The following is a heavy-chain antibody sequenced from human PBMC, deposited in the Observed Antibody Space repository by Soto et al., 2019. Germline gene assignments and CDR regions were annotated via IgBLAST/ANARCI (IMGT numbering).Heavy chain of an antibody. V-gene: IGHV1-69*19. J-gene: IGHJ4*02. D-gene: IGHD3-10*01. CDR1: GGTFNTYA. CDR3: AREVQVHTPAFVY. Sequence: QVQLVQSGAEMKKPGSSVKVSCQSSGGTFNTYAMNWVRQAPGQGPEWMGDISPMFGAANYAPKFQGRVTITAGESTGTSYMQLCSLTSEDTALYFCAREVQVHTPAFVYWGQGTLVTVSS. CDR2: ISPMFGAA.